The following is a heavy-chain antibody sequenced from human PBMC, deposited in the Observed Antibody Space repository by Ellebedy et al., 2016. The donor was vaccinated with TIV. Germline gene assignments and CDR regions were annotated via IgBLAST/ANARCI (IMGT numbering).Heavy chain of an antibody. CDR2: ISGSGGST. CDR3: ARDLHRRDGYEFDY. CDR1: GFTFSSYA. Sequence: PGGSLRLSCAASGFTFSSYAMSWVRQAPGKGLEWVSAISGSGGSTYYADSVKGRFTISRDNSKNTLYLQMNSLRAEDTAVYYCARDLHRRDGYEFDYWGQGTLVTVSS. D-gene: IGHD5-24*01. J-gene: IGHJ4*02. V-gene: IGHV3-23*01.